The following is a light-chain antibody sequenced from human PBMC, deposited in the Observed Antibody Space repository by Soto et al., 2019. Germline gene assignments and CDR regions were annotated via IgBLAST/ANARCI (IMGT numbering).Light chain of an antibody. CDR2: EVN. Sequence: QSALTQPASVSGSPGQSITISCTGTYNFVSWYQQHPGKAPKLMIFEVNKRPSGVSYRFSGSKSGNTASLTISALQAEDEADYFCCSYTGNRRLFGGGTKLTVL. V-gene: IGLV2-23*02. J-gene: IGLJ3*02. CDR3: CSYTGNRRL. CDR1: YNF.